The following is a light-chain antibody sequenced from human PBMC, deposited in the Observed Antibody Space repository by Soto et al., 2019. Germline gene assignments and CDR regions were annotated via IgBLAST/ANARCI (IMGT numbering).Light chain of an antibody. CDR2: DVD. J-gene: IGLJ3*02. V-gene: IGLV2-14*03. CDR1: SSDIGGYNH. CDR3: CAYTARTTLSWV. Sequence: QSVLTQPTSVSGSPGQSSTISCTGVSSDIGGYNHVSWYQQHPGKVPRLIIYDVDNRPLGVSNRFSGSQSGNTASLSISGLQAEDEADYYCCAYTARTTLSWVFGGGTKVTVL.